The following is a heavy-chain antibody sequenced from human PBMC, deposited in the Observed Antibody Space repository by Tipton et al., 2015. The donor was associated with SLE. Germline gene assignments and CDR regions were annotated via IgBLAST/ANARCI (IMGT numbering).Heavy chain of an antibody. D-gene: IGHD3-10*01. CDR2: ISGDSSYI. J-gene: IGHJ4*02. CDR1: GFTFSSYT. V-gene: IGHV3-21*04. CDR3: AKDVNWFLFDH. Sequence: SLRLSCAASGFTFSSYTMNWVRQAPGKGLEWVSSISGDSSYIFYADSLKGRFTISRDNAKNSLYLQMNSLRTEDTALYYCAKDVNWFLFDHWGQGTLVTVSS.